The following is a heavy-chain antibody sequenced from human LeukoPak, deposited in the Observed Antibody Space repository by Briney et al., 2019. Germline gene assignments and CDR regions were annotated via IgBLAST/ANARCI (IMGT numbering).Heavy chain of an antibody. CDR3: AKGDGQWLVLPSFDY. CDR1: GFTFGDYA. CDR2: ISGSGGST. J-gene: IGHJ4*02. Sequence: PGGSLRLSCTASGFTFGDYAMSWVRQAPGKGLEWVSAISGSGGSTYYADSVKGRFTISRDNSKNTLYLQMNSLRAEDTAVYYCAKGDGQWLVLPSFDYWGQGTLVTVSS. V-gene: IGHV3-23*01. D-gene: IGHD6-19*01.